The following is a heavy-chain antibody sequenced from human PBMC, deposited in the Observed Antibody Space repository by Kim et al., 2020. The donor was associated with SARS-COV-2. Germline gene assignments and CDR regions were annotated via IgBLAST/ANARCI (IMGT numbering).Heavy chain of an antibody. CDR2: ISPTGGTI. CDR3: ASAYF. V-gene: IGHV3-74*03. J-gene: IGHJ1*01. Sequence: GGSLRLSCAASGFSFSDHCMHWVRQPPGKGLVWISHISPTGGTIMYADSVEGRFTVSRDNAKNILYLQMDSLRTDDTAVYYCASAYF. CDR1: GFSFSDHC.